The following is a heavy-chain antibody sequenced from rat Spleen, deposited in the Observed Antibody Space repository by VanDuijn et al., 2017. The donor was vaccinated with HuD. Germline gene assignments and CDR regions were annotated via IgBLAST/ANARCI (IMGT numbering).Heavy chain of an antibody. CDR1: GFTFSDYY. V-gene: IGHV5-25*01. J-gene: IGHJ1*01. CDR2: ISPSGGST. Sequence: EVQLVESDGGLVQPGRSLKLSCAASGFTFSDYYMAWVRQAPTKGLEWVASISPSGGSTFYRDSVKGRFTISRDIAKNTLYLQMDSLRSEDTATYYCARYYYGYWYFDFWGPGTMVTVSS. CDR3: ARYYYGYWYFDF. D-gene: IGHD1-1*01.